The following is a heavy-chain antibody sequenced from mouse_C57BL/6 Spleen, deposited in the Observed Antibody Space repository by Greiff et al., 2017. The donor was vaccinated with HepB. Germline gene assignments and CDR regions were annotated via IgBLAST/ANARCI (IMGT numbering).Heavy chain of an antibody. J-gene: IGHJ1*03. Sequence: VQLQQPGAELVMPGASVKLSCKASGYTFTSYWMHWVKQRPGQGLEWIGEIDPSDSYTNYNQKFKGKSTLTVDKSSSTAYMQLSSLTSEDSAVYYCARVVISYFDVWGTGTTVTVSS. CDR1: GYTFTSYW. V-gene: IGHV1-69*01. CDR3: ARVVISYFDV. CDR2: IDPSDSYT.